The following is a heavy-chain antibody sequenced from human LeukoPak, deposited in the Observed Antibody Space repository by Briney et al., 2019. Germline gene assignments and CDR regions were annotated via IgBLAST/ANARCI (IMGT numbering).Heavy chain of an antibody. V-gene: IGHV4-59*01. J-gene: IGHJ4*02. CDR1: GTSIRSYY. Sequence: SETLSLTCSVSGTSIRSYYWSWIRQPPEKGLEWTGYIYFSGSPNYNPSLKSRVTISMDTSENQFSLRLSSVTAADTAVYYCARGRYHFDYWGQGTLVTVSS. D-gene: IGHD3-9*01. CDR2: IYFSGSP. CDR3: ARGRYHFDY.